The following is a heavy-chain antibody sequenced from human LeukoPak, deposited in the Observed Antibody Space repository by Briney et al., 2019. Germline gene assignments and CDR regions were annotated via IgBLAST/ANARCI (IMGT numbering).Heavy chain of an antibody. D-gene: IGHD2-15*01. CDR2: ISSSSSYI. Sequence: GGSLRLSCAASGFTFSSYSMNWVRQAPGKGLEWVSSISSSSSYIYYADSVKGRFTISRDNAKNSLYLQMNSLRAEDTAVYYGAGGGGWGCSGGSCTWNWFDPWGQGTLVTVSS. CDR1: GFTFSSYS. J-gene: IGHJ5*02. V-gene: IGHV3-21*01. CDR3: AGGGGWGCSGGSCTWNWFDP.